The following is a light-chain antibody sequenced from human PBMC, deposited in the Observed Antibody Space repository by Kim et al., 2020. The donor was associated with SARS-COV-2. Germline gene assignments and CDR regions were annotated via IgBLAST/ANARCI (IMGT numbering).Light chain of an antibody. CDR3: QVWDSSTNHYV. V-gene: IGLV3-21*04. Sequence: APGQTARISCGRDAVLAKYVHWYQQKPDQAPVLVMFYDYDRTPGIRERFSGSNSGSTATLTISRADAGDEADYYCQVWDSSTNHYVFGSGTKVTVL. CDR1: AVLAKY. J-gene: IGLJ1*01. CDR2: YDY.